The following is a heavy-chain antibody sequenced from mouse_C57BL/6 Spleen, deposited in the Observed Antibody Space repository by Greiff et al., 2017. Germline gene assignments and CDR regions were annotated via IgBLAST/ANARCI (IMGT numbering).Heavy chain of an antibody. V-gene: IGHV5-4*01. CDR2: VSDGGSYT. J-gene: IGHJ1*03. CDR3: ARDSPRSSYFDV. CDR1: GFTFSSYA. D-gene: IGHD1-1*01. Sequence: DVQLVESGGGLVKPGGSLKLSCAASGFTFSSYAMSWVRQTPEKRLEWVATVSDGGSYTYYPDNVKGRFTISRDNAKNNLYLQMSHLKSEDTAMYYCARDSPRSSYFDVWGTGTTVTVSS.